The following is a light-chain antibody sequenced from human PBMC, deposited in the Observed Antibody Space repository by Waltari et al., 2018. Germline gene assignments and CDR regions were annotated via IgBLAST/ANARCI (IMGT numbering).Light chain of an antibody. V-gene: IGKV1-39*01. J-gene: IGKJ1*01. CDR3: QQTYSFTRT. Sequence: DIQMTQSPSSLSASVGDRVTITCRASRTISRYLNWYQQKPGKAPNLLIYAASSLQGGVPSRFSGSGSGRDFTLIITSLQPEDFATYYCQQTYSFTRTFGQGTKVEIK. CDR1: RTISRY. CDR2: AAS.